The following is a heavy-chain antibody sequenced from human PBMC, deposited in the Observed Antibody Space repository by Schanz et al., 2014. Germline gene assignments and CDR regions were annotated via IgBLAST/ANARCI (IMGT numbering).Heavy chain of an antibody. CDR3: VPMSIAAH. Sequence: EVQLLESGGGLVQPGGSLRLSCAASGFTFTNYAMTWVRQAPGKGLEWVSYISSSGSTIYYADSVKGRFTISRDNGKKSLYLQMNSLRAEDTAVYYCVPMSIAAHWGQGTLVTVSS. CDR2: ISSSGSTI. V-gene: IGHV3-48*01. J-gene: IGHJ4*02. D-gene: IGHD6-6*01. CDR1: GFTFTNYA.